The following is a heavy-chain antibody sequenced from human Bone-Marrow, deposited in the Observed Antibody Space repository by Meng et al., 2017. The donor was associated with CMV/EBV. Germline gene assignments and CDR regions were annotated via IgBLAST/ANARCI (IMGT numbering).Heavy chain of an antibody. D-gene: IGHD2-2*02. V-gene: IGHV3-15*01. J-gene: IGHJ6*02. CDR2: IKSKTDGGTT. CDR1: GFTFSNAW. CDR3: ASVCWSSCYTNGMDV. Sequence: GESLKISCAASGFTFSNAWMSWVRQAPGKGLEWVGRIKSKTDGGTTDYAAPVKGRFTISRDNSKNTLYLQMNSLRAEDTAVYYCASVCWSSCYTNGMDVWGQGPTVTIYS.